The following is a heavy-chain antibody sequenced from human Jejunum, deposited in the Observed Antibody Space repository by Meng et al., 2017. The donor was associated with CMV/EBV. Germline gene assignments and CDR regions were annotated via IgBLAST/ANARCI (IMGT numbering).Heavy chain of an antibody. V-gene: IGHV4-4*07. CDR3: ARGPGASTREGFDY. D-gene: IGHD1-26*01. J-gene: IGHJ4*02. CDR2: FYSSDTY. CDR1: GGSVNNYY. Sequence: HVQLRESGPGLVKPSATLSLTCTVSGGSVNNYYWSWIRQSAGKGLEWIGRFYSSDTYNYHPSLDSRVTMSLDTSKNQFSLNLRSVTAADTATYYCARGPGASTREGFDYWGLGTLVTVSS.